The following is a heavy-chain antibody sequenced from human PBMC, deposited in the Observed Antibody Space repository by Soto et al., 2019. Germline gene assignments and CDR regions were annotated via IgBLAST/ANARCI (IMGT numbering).Heavy chain of an antibody. CDR3: ARAWDYYDSSGYSLLRY. Sequence: QVQLVQSGAEVKKPGSSVKVSCKASGGTFSSYAISWVRQAPGQGLEWMGGIIPIFGTANYAQKFQGRVTITADESTSTAYMELSSLRSEDTAMYYCARAWDYYDSSGYSLLRYWGQGTLVTVSS. V-gene: IGHV1-69*12. CDR2: IIPIFGTA. J-gene: IGHJ4*02. CDR1: GGTFSSYA. D-gene: IGHD3-22*01.